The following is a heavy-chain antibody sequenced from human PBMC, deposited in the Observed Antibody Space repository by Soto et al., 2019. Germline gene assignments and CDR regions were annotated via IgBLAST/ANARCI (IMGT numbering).Heavy chain of an antibody. Sequence: QVQLQESGPGLVKPSETLSLTCTVSGGSIHSHWCYWFRQPPGKGLEWIGHIYYSGTTNYNPSLESRVAISLDSSKNQFSLRLSSVTAADTAVYYCATGGGWLTDYWGQGILVTVSS. V-gene: IGHV4-59*11. CDR3: ATGGGWLTDY. J-gene: IGHJ4*02. D-gene: IGHD3-16*01. CDR2: IYYSGTT. CDR1: GGSIHSHW.